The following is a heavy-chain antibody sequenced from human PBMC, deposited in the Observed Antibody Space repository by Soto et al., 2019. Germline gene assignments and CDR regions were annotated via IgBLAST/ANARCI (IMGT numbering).Heavy chain of an antibody. CDR3: AGTDYYDSSAYYAGNEDFDI. Sequence: SVKVSCKASGFTFTSSAVQWVRQARGQRLEWVGWIVVGSGNTNYAQKFQERVTITRDMSTSTAYMELSSLRSEDTAVYYCAGTDYYDSSAYYAGNEDFDIWGQGTMVT. CDR2: IVVGSGNT. V-gene: IGHV1-58*01. D-gene: IGHD3-22*01. CDR1: GFTFTSSA. J-gene: IGHJ3*02.